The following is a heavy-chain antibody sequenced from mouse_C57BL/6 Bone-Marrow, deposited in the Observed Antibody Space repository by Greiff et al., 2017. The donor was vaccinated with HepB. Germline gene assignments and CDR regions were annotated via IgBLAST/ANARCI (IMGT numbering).Heavy chain of an antibody. D-gene: IGHD1-1*01. V-gene: IGHV1-64*01. Sequence: QVQLQQPGAELVKPGASVKLSCKASGYTFTSYWMHWVKQRPGQGLEWIGMIHPNSGSTNYNEKFKSKATLTVDKSSSTAYMQLSSLPSEDSAVYYCATLYYCGSSFAWFAYWGQGTLVTVSA. CDR3: ATLYYCGSSFAWFAY. CDR2: IHPNSGST. J-gene: IGHJ3*01. CDR1: GYTFTSYW.